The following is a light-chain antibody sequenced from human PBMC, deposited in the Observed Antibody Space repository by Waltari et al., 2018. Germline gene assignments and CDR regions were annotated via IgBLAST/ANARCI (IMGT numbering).Light chain of an antibody. CDR2: DNN. CDR1: SSNIGRTY. Sequence: QSVLTQPPSVSAAPGQQVTISCSGPSSNIGRTYFSWYQQVPGTAPKVVIYDNNKRPSGVSDRFSGSKSGTSASLAITGLQTGDEADYYCGAWDSRLSAWVFGGGTRLTVL. V-gene: IGLV1-51*01. CDR3: GAWDSRLSAWV. J-gene: IGLJ3*02.